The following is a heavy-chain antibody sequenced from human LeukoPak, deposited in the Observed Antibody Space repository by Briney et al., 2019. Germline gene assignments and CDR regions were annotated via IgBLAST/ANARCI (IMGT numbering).Heavy chain of an antibody. CDR2: ISSSSSYI. CDR3: ARGLGRRVLLWFGENARFDY. D-gene: IGHD3-10*01. CDR1: GFTFSSYS. V-gene: IGHV3-21*01. Sequence: PGGSLRLSCAASGFTFSSYSMNWVRQAPGKGLERVSSISSSSSYIYYADSVKGRFTISRDNAKNSLYLQMNSLRAEDTAVYYCARGLGRRVLLWFGENARFDYWGQGTLVTV. J-gene: IGHJ4*02.